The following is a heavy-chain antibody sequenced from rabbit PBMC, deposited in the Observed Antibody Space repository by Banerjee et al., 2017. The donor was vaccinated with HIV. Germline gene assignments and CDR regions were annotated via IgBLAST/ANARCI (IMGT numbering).Heavy chain of an antibody. Sequence: QSLEESGGDLVKPGASLTLTCTASGFSFSSSYWICWVRQAPGKGLEWVACIYGGWSGSTYYGNWAKGRFTISKTSSTTVTLQVTTLTAADTATYFCARGNSGGGDLWGPGTLVTVS. J-gene: IGHJ6*01. CDR1: GFSFSSSYW. D-gene: IGHD1-1*01. CDR2: IYGGWSGST. CDR3: ARGNSGGGDL. V-gene: IGHV1S40*01.